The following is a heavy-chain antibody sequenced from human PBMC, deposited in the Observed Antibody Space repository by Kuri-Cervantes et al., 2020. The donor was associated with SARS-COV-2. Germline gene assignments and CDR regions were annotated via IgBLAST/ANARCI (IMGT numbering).Heavy chain of an antibody. CDR1: GYTFTSYG. V-gene: IGHV1-2*04. CDR2: INPNSGGT. D-gene: IGHD5-18*01. Sequence: ASVKVSCKASGYTFTSYGIGWVRQAPGQGLEWMGWINPNSGGTNYAQKFQGWVTMTRDTSISTAYMELSRLRSDDTAVYYCARDLIRGYSYGFFGMDVWGQGTTVTVSS. CDR3: ARDLIRGYSYGFFGMDV. J-gene: IGHJ6*02.